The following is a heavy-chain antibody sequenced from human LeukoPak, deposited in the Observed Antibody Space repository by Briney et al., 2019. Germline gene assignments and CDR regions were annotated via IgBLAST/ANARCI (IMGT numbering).Heavy chain of an antibody. CDR3: ARDLVVGATDY. CDR2: ISYDGSNK. D-gene: IGHD1-26*01. Sequence: GRSLRLSCAASGFTFSSYAMHWVRQAPGKGLEWVAVISYDGSNKYYADSVKDRFIISRDNSKNTLYLQMNSLRAEDTAVYYCARDLVVGATDYWGQGTLVTVSS. V-gene: IGHV3-30-3*01. CDR1: GFTFSSYA. J-gene: IGHJ4*02.